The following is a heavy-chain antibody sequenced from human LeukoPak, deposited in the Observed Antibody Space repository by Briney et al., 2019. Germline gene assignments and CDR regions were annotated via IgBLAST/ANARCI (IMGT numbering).Heavy chain of an antibody. J-gene: IGHJ4*02. D-gene: IGHD5-12*01. V-gene: IGHV1-18*01. Sequence: ASVEVSCKASGFSLTDYYIHWVRQAPGQGLEWMGWISAYNGNTNYAQKLQGRVTMTTDTSTSTAYMELRSLRSDDTAVYYCARAIVATTGYYFDYWGQGTLVTVSS. CDR1: GFSLTDYY. CDR2: ISAYNGNT. CDR3: ARAIVATTGYYFDY.